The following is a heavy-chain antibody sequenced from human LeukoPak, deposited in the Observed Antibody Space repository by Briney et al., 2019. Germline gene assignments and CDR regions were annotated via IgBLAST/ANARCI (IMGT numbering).Heavy chain of an antibody. CDR3: ARMSVDP. CDR1: GGSFSDYY. J-gene: IGHJ5*02. CDR2: INHSGST. V-gene: IGHV4-34*01. Sequence: PSETLSLTCAVYGGSFSDYYWSWIRQPPGKGLEWIGEINHSGSTNYNPSLKSRVTMSLDTSKNQFSLKLKSVTAADTAVYYCARMSVDPWGRGTLVSVSS.